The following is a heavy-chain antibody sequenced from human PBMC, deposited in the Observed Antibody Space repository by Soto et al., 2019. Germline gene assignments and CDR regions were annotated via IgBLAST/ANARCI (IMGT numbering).Heavy chain of an antibody. J-gene: IGHJ4*02. Sequence: GGSLRLSCAASGFTFSNDAMIWVRRAPGKGLEWVSAISGSGSNTYYADSVKGRFTISRDNSKNTLYLQMNSLRVDDTAVYYCAKNGGAYCRYGSCYSTGFHYWGQGSLVTAPQ. CDR2: ISGSGSNT. D-gene: IGHD2-15*01. CDR1: GFTFSNDA. V-gene: IGHV3-23*01. CDR3: AKNGGAYCRYGSCYSTGFHY.